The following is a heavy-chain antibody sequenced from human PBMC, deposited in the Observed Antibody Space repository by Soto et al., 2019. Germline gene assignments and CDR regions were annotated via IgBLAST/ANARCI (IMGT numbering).Heavy chain of an antibody. D-gene: IGHD3-22*01. J-gene: IGHJ4*02. CDR1: GLTFSSYA. Sequence: GGSLRLSCAASGLTFSSYAMSWVRQAPGKGLEWVSAISGSGGSTYYADSVKGRFTISRDNSKNTLYLQMNSLRAEDTAVYYCAKDQGARGDLGYYDSSGCLDYWGQGTLVTVSS. CDR3: AKDQGARGDLGYYDSSGCLDY. CDR2: ISGSGGST. V-gene: IGHV3-23*01.